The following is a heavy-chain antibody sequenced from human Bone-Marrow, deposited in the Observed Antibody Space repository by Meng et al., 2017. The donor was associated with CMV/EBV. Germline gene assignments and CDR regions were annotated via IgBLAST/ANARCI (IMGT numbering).Heavy chain of an antibody. J-gene: IGHJ6*02. D-gene: IGHD4-11*01. CDR1: GFTFSSYA. Sequence: GESLKISCAASGFTFSSYAMSWVRQAPGKGLEWVPAISGSGGSTYYADSVKGRFTISRDNAKNSLYLQMNSLRAEDTAVYYCARSDYSNLYYGMDVWGQGTTVTVSS. CDR2: ISGSGGST. V-gene: IGHV3-23*01. CDR3: ARSDYSNLYYGMDV.